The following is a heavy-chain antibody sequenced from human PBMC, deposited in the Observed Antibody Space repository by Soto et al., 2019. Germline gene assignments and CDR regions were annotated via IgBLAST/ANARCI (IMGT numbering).Heavy chain of an antibody. CDR3: ARNPGGMLGSYYAMDV. D-gene: IGHD2-8*01. Sequence: QVQLVQSGAEVKKPGASVKVSCTASGYTFTSYYMHWVRQAPGRGLEWMGLINTNGGCTTSAQQFQGRVTMTRDTSSSTVYMELSSLRSEDTAVYFCARNPGGMLGSYYAMDVWGLGTTVTVSS. J-gene: IGHJ6*01. CDR2: INTNGGCT. V-gene: IGHV1-46*01. CDR1: GYTFTSYY.